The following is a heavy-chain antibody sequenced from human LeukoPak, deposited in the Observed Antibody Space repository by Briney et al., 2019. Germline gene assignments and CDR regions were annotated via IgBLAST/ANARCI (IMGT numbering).Heavy chain of an antibody. CDR3: ATYYYGSGSDY. D-gene: IGHD3-10*01. CDR2: ISSSGSTI. V-gene: IGHV3-48*04. CDR1: GFTFSSYW. J-gene: IGHJ4*02. Sequence: GGSLRLSCAASGFTFSSYWMSWVRQAPGKGLEWVSYISSSGSTIYYADSVKGRFTISRDNAKNSLYLQMNSLRAEDTAVYYCATYYYGSGSDYWGQGTLVTVSS.